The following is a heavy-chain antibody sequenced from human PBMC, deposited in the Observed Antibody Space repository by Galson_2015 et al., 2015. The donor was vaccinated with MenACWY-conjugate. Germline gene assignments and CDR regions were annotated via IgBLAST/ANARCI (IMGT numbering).Heavy chain of an antibody. CDR3: ARVDLVLGAGDAFDI. CDR1: GYTFTGYY. V-gene: IGHV1-2*04. D-gene: IGHD3-10*01. Sequence: SVKVSCKASGYTFTGYYMHWVRQAPGQGLEWMGWINPNSGGTNYAQKFQGWVTMTRDTSISTAYMELSRLRSDDTAVYYCARVDLVLGAGDAFDIWGQGTMVTVSS. CDR2: INPNSGGT. J-gene: IGHJ3*02.